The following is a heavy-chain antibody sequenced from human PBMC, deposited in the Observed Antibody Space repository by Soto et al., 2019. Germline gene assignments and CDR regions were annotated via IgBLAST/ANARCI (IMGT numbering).Heavy chain of an antibody. CDR2: FDPEDGET. V-gene: IGHV1-24*01. J-gene: IGHJ5*02. CDR1: GYTLTELF. D-gene: IGHD2-15*01. CDR3: ATGGDIVPFDP. Sequence: ASVKVSCQVSGYTLTELFMHWVRQAPGKGLEWMGGFDPEDGETIYAQKFQSRVTMTEDTSTDTAYMELSSLRSEDTAVYYCATGGDIVPFDPWGQGTLVTVSS.